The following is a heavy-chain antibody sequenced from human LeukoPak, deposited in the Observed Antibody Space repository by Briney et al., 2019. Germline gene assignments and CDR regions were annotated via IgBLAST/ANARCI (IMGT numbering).Heavy chain of an antibody. D-gene: IGHD3-10*01. CDR3: AKVIRILLWFGELSHFDY. CDR1: GFTFSSYA. CDR2: ISGSGGST. V-gene: IGHV3-23*01. Sequence: GGSLRLSCAASGFTFSSYAMSWVRQAPGKGLEWVSAISGSGGSTYYADSVKGRFTISRDNSKNTLYLQMNSLRAEDTAVYYCAKVIRILLWFGELSHFDYWGQGTLVTVSS. J-gene: IGHJ4*02.